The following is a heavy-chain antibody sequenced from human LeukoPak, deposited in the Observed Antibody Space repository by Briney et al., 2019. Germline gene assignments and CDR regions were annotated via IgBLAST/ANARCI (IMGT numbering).Heavy chain of an antibody. V-gene: IGHV1-8*01. CDR1: GYTFTSYH. CDR2: MKPNNSEI. Sequence: XSVKVSCKASGYTFTSYHINWVRQATGQGLEWVGWMKPNNSEIGYAQKFQGRVTMTRNTSIATAYMELSILRSEDTAIYYCVRVPPGTTIYAYWGQGTLVTVSS. J-gene: IGHJ4*02. D-gene: IGHD1-14*01. CDR3: VRVPPGTTIYAY.